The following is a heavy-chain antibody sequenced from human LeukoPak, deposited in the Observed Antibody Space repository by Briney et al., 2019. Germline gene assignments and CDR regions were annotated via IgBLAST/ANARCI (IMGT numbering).Heavy chain of an antibody. Sequence: GGSLRLSCAAPGFTFSSYGMHWVRQAPGKGLEWVAVIWYDGSNKYYADSVKGRFTISRDNSKNTLYLQMNSLRAEDTAVYYCARVINGWSEYYFDYWGQGTLVTVSS. J-gene: IGHJ4*02. CDR1: GFTFSSYG. CDR3: ARVINGWSEYYFDY. CDR2: IWYDGSNK. V-gene: IGHV3-33*01. D-gene: IGHD6-19*01.